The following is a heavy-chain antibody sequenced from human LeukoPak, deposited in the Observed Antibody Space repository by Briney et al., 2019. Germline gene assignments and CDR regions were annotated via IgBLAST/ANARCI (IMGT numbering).Heavy chain of an antibody. V-gene: IGHV4-39*07. Sequence: PSETLSLTCTVSGDSISSSSYYWGWIRQPPGKGLEWIGSIYYSGSTYYSPSLKSRVTISVDTSKNQFSLKLSSVTAADTAVYYCARNPRVTIFGVAFDYWGQGTLVTVSS. J-gene: IGHJ4*02. CDR1: GDSISSSSYY. D-gene: IGHD3-3*01. CDR3: ARNPRVTIFGVAFDY. CDR2: IYYSGST.